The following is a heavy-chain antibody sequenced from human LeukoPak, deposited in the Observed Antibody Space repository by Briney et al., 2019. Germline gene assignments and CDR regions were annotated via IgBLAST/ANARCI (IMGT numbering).Heavy chain of an antibody. D-gene: IGHD1-26*01. CDR1: GYTFTSYD. CDR2: MNPNSGNT. CDR3: ARGDLVGADDTNFDY. J-gene: IGHJ4*02. V-gene: IGHV1-8*03. Sequence: ASVKVSCKASGYTFTSYDINWVRQATGQGLEWMGWMNPNSGNTGYAQKFQGRVTITRNTSISAAYMELSSLRSDDTVVYYCARGDLVGADDTNFDYWGQGTLVTVSS.